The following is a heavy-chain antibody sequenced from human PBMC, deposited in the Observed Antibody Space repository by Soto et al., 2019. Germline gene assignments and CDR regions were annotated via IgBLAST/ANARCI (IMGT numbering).Heavy chain of an antibody. Sequence: GGSLRLSCAASGVPFSDYYMSWIRQAPGKGLEWVSYISSSGSTIYYADSVKGRFTISRDNAKNSLYLQMNSLRDEDTAVYYCARDSTNYDFWSGYPRYYYYGMDVWGQGTTVTVSS. CDR2: ISSSGSTI. CDR1: GVPFSDYY. V-gene: IGHV3-11*04. D-gene: IGHD3-3*01. CDR3: ARDSTNYDFWSGYPRYYYYGMDV. J-gene: IGHJ6*02.